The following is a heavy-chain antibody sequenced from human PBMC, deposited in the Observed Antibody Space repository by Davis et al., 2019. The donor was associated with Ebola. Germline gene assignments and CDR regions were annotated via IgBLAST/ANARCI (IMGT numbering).Heavy chain of an antibody. Sequence: GESLKISCAASGFTFGNYVMSWVRQAPGKGLEWASVIYSGGRTYYADSVKGRFTISRDNSKNTLYLQMNSLRVEDTAVYYCARVSGWFSYYYFHNMDVWGQGTTVTVSS. CDR3: ARVSGWFSYYYFHNMDV. D-gene: IGHD6-19*01. CDR2: IYSGGRT. J-gene: IGHJ6*02. CDR1: GFTFGNYV. V-gene: IGHV3-66*01.